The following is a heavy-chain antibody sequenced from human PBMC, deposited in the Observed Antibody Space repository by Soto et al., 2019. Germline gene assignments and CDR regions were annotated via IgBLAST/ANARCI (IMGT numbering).Heavy chain of an antibody. V-gene: IGHV4-59*01. J-gene: IGHJ1*01. D-gene: IGHD6-13*01. Sequence: QVQLQESGPGLVKPSETLSLTRTVSGGSISSYYWSWIRQPPGKGLEWIGYIYYGGSTNYNPSLKSRVTISVDTSKNQFSLKLNSVTAADTAVYYCARDGSSWYPSEYFHHWGQGTLVTVSS. CDR1: GGSISSYY. CDR2: IYYGGST. CDR3: ARDGSSWYPSEYFHH.